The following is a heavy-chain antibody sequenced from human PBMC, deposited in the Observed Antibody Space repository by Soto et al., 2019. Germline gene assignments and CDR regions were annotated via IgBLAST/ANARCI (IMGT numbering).Heavy chain of an antibody. V-gene: IGHV1-2*02. D-gene: IGHD2-15*01. J-gene: IGHJ6*02. CDR3: ARGKFYCSGGSCYSRDYYDMDV. Sequence: ASVKVSCKASGYIFTGYHIHWVRQAPGRGLEWMGWINPNSGDTEYAQNFQGRVTMTMDTSFNLVYMEMSGLRSEDTAVYYCARGKFYCSGGSCYSRDYYDMDVWGQGTTVTVSS. CDR1: GYIFTGYH. CDR2: INPNSGDT.